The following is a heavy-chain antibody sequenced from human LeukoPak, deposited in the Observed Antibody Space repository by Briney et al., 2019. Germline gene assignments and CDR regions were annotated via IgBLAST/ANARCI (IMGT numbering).Heavy chain of an antibody. Sequence: ASVKVSCKASGYTFTGYYMHWVRQAPGQGLEWMGIINPSGGSTSYAQKFQGRVTMTRDTSTSTVYMELSSLRSEDTAVYYCARDFQRSSTNSRLRARLEHWGQGTLVTVSS. CDR2: INPSGGST. CDR1: GYTFTGYY. D-gene: IGHD6-13*01. V-gene: IGHV1-46*01. CDR3: ARDFQRSSTNSRLRARLEH. J-gene: IGHJ5*02.